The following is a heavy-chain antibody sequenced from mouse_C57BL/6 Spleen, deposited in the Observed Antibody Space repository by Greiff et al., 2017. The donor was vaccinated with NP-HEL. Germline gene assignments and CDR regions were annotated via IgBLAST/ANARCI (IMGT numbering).Heavy chain of an antibody. CDR1: GFTFSSYA. J-gene: IGHJ2*01. Sequence: EVKLVESGGGLVKPGGSLKLSCAASGFTFSSYAMSWVRQTPEKRLEWVATISDGGSYTYYPDNVKGRFTISRDNAKNNLYLQMSHLKSEDTAMYCYARRDESFDDWGKGTTLTVSS. CDR3: ARRDESFDD. V-gene: IGHV5-4*03. CDR2: ISDGGSYT.